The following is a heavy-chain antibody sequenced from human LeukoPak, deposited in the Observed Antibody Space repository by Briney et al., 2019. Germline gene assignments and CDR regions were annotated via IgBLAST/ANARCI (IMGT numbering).Heavy chain of an antibody. CDR2: IYPGDSDS. Sequence: GESLKISCQGSGYTFSNSWIGWVRQMPGKGLEGMGRIYPGDSDSKYSPSFQGQVTFSADQSTSTAYLQWSSLKASDTAMYYCARLMSSTWSRALDFWGQGTLVTVSS. CDR3: ARLMSSTWSRALDF. D-gene: IGHD6-13*01. V-gene: IGHV5-51*01. CDR1: GYTFSNSW. J-gene: IGHJ4*02.